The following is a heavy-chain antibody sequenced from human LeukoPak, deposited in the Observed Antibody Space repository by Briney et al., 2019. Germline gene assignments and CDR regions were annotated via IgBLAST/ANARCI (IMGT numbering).Heavy chain of an antibody. CDR1: GGSFSGYY. CDR2: INHSGSS. Sequence: SETLSLTCAVYGGSFSGYYWSWIRQPPGKGLEWIGEINHSGSSNYNPSLKSRVTISVDTSRNQFSLKLSSVTAADTAVYYCGVCSGGSCYFDYWGQGTLVTVSS. V-gene: IGHV4-34*01. CDR3: GVCSGGSCYFDY. D-gene: IGHD2-15*01. J-gene: IGHJ4*02.